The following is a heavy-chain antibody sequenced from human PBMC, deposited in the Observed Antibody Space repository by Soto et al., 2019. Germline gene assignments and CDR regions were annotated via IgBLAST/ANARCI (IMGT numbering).Heavy chain of an antibody. J-gene: IGHJ6*02. CDR1: GSTFSSYE. CDR2: ISSSGSTI. Sequence: PGGSLRLSCAASGSTFSSYEMNWVRQAPGKGLEWVSYISSSGSTIYYADSVKGRFTISRDNAKNSLYLQMNSLRAEDTAVYYCARDYYGSGSYYIVYYYYGMDVWGQGTTVTVSS. V-gene: IGHV3-48*03. D-gene: IGHD3-10*01. CDR3: ARDYYGSGSYYIVYYYYGMDV.